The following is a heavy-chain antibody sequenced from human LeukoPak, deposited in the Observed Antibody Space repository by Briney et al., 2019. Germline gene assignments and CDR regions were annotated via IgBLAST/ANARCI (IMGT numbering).Heavy chain of an antibody. J-gene: IGHJ5*02. D-gene: IGHD5-12*01. V-gene: IGHV1-69*10. CDR1: GGTFTDYS. CDR2: IIPILDQS. Sequence: ASVTVSCKAPGGTFTDYSISWVRQAPGQGLDWMGRIIPILDQSNYAQKFQGRDTFTADKSTTTASMELSSLKSDDTAVYCCVRSGYYYYWFRPWGQGTRVTV. CDR3: VRSGYYYYWFRP.